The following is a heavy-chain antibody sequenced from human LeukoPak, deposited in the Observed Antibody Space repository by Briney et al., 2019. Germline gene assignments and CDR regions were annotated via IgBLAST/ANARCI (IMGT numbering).Heavy chain of an antibody. CDR1: GGTFSSYA. D-gene: IGHD2-15*01. Sequence: ASVKVSCKASGGTFSSYAISWVRQAPGQGREWMGGIIPIFGTANYAQKFQGRVTITADESTSTAYMELSSLRSEDTAVYYCATGYCSGGSCYFGAFDYWGQGTLVTVSS. CDR3: ATGYCSGGSCYFGAFDY. CDR2: IIPIFGTA. V-gene: IGHV1-69*13. J-gene: IGHJ4*02.